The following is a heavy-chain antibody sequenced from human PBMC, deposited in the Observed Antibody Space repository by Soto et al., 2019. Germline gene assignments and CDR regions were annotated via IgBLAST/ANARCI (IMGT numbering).Heavy chain of an antibody. Sequence: EMQLVESGGGLVQPGGSLRLSCAASGFTFSSYAMSWVGQAPGKGLEWASYISSSGSTIYYADSVKGRFTISRDSAKNSLYLQMNSLRAEDTAVYYCAREGSSGGIDYWGQGTLVTVSS. CDR2: ISSSGSTI. J-gene: IGHJ4*02. CDR3: AREGSSGGIDY. CDR1: GFTFSSYA. V-gene: IGHV3-48*03. D-gene: IGHD6-13*01.